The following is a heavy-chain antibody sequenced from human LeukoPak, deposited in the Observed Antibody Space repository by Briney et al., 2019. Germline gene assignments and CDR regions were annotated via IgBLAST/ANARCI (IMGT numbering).Heavy chain of an antibody. CDR2: IKQDGSEK. CDR1: GFTFSSYW. V-gene: IGHV3-7*01. Sequence: PGGSLRLSCAASGFTFSSYWMSWVRQAPGKGLEWVANIKQDGSEKYYVDSVKGRFTISRDNAKNSLYLQMNSLRAEDTAVYYCAREGAYYDILTGYYGDAFDIWGQGTMVTVSS. D-gene: IGHD3-9*01. CDR3: AREGAYYDILTGYYGDAFDI. J-gene: IGHJ3*02.